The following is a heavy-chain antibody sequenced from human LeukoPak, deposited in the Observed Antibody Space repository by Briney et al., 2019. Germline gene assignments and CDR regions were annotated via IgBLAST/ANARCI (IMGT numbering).Heavy chain of an antibody. CDR3: ARGLLWFGELFYYFDY. J-gene: IGHJ4*02. Sequence: PSETLSLTCTVSGNSIGSGDYYWSWIRQPAGKGLEWIGRIYTSGSTTYNPSLKSRVTISGDTSENQFSLRLSSVTAADTAVYYCARGLLWFGELFYYFDYWGQGTLVTVSS. V-gene: IGHV4-61*02. D-gene: IGHD3-10*01. CDR2: IYTSGST. CDR1: GNSIGSGDYY.